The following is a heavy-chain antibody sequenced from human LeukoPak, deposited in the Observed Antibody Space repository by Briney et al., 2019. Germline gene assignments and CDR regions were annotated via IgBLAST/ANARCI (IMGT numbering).Heavy chain of an antibody. J-gene: IGHJ4*02. V-gene: IGHV3-15*01. CDR3: ASGTTYYYERIGDY. CDR1: GFTFSSYA. Sequence: SGGSLRLSCAASGFTFSSYAMSWVRQAPGKGLEWVGRIKSKTDGGTTDYAAPVKGRFTISRDDSKNTLYLQMNSLRAEDTAVYYCASGTTYYYERIGDYWGQGTLVTVSS. D-gene: IGHD3-22*01. CDR2: IKSKTDGGTT.